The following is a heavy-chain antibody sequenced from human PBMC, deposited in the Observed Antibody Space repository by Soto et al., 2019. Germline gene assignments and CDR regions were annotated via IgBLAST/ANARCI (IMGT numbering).Heavy chain of an antibody. CDR2: IFNSGTT. V-gene: IGHV4-31*02. D-gene: IGHD1-26*01. Sequence: QVQLQESGPGLVKPSQTLSLTCSVSGASTVSHYHWTWIRQPPGKGLEWMGYIFNSGTTFYNPSLTSRLSISMDTSGNNCSLELRSVTAADTAVYYCALALGPTTGLDYWGQGTLVTVSS. CDR3: ALALGPTTGLDY. J-gene: IGHJ4*02. CDR1: GASTVSHYH.